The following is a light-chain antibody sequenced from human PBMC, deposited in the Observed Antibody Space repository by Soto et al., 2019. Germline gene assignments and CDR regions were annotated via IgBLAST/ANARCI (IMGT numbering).Light chain of an antibody. Sequence: EIVMTQSPATLSVSPGERATFSCRASQSVSSNLAWYQEKPGQAPRLLIHGASTRATGIPARFSGSGSGTEFTLTISSLQSEDFAVYYCQQYDSWPLTFGGGTKVEIK. CDR1: QSVSSN. V-gene: IGKV3-15*01. J-gene: IGKJ4*01. CDR3: QQYDSWPLT. CDR2: GAS.